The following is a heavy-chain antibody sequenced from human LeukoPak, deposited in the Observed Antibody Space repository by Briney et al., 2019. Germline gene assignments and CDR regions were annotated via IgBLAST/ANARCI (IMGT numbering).Heavy chain of an antibody. CDR2: ISGNGAGT. CDR3: AKDGRSGSYYPY. D-gene: IGHD3-10*01. Sequence: GGSLRLSCTPSGFTFSSHAMSWVRQAPGKGLEWVSGISGNGAGTYYGDSVKGRFAISRDNSKNTLYLQMNSLRAEDTAVYYCAKDGRSGSYYPYWGQGTLVTVSS. V-gene: IGHV3-23*02. CDR1: GFTFSSHA. J-gene: IGHJ4*02.